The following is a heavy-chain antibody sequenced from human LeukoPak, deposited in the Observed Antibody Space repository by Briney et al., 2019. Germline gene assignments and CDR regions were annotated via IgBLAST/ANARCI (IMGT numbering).Heavy chain of an antibody. CDR3: ARARALVWGSYRYIPYYFDP. D-gene: IGHD3-16*02. V-gene: IGHV4-34*01. CDR2: INHGGLT. J-gene: IGHJ5*02. Sequence: SETLSLTCAVYGDSFKNYYWTWIRQSPEKGLEWIGEINHGGLTSYNPSLESRLTLLVDTSKNQFSLNLRSVTAADTAVYFCARARALVWGSYRYIPYYFDPWGQGTLVTVSS. CDR1: GDSFKNYY.